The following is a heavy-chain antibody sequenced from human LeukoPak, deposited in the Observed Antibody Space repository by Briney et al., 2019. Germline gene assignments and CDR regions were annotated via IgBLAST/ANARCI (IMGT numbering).Heavy chain of an antibody. V-gene: IGHV1-46*01. Sequence: ASVKVSCKASGYTFTSYYMHWVRQAPGQGLEWMGIINPSGGSTSYAQKFQGRVTMTRDTSTSTVYMELSSLRSEDTAVYYCARESIRDSIYGDYVGTDYWGQGTLVTVSS. CDR3: ARESIRDSIYGDYVGTDY. CDR1: GYTFTSYY. CDR2: INPSGGST. J-gene: IGHJ4*02. D-gene: IGHD4-17*01.